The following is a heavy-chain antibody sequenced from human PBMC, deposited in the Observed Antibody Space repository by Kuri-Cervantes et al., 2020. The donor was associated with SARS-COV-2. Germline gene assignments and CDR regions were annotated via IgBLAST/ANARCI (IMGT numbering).Heavy chain of an antibody. CDR3: ARHIPYYDFWSGYYDAFDI. CDR2: IYYSVST. J-gene: IGHJ3*02. D-gene: IGHD3-3*01. V-gene: IGHV4-59*08. Sequence: SETLSLTCTVSGGSISSYYWSWIRQPPGKGLEWIGYIYYSVSTNYNPSLKSRITISVDTSKNQFSLKLSSVTAADTAVYYWARHIPYYDFWSGYYDAFDIWGQGTMVTVSS. CDR1: GGSISSYY.